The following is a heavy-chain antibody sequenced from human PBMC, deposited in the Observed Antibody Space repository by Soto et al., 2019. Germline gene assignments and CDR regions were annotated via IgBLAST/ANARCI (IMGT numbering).Heavy chain of an antibody. CDR2: ISGSGGST. CDR1: GFTFSSYA. CDR3: AGYSGSWYRTRPWYYYYYGMDV. J-gene: IGHJ6*02. Sequence: EVQLLESGGGLVQPGGSLRLSCAASGFTFSSYAMSWVRQAPGKGLEWVSAISGSGGSTYYADSVKGRFTISRDNSKNTLYLQMNSLRAEDTAVYYCAGYSGSWYRTRPWYYYYYGMDVWGQGTTVTVSS. V-gene: IGHV3-23*01. D-gene: IGHD3-10*01.